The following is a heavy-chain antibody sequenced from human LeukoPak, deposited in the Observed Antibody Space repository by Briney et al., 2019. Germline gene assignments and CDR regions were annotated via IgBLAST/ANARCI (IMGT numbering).Heavy chain of an antibody. CDR3: ARDRLYYYDSSGTFDY. J-gene: IGHJ4*02. CDR2: IWYDGSNK. CDR1: GFTFSSYA. V-gene: IGHV3-33*08. Sequence: GGSLRLSCAASGFTFSSYAMSWVRQAPGKGLEWVAVIWYDGSNKYYADSVKGRFTISRDNSKNTLYLQMNSLRAEDTAVYYCARDRLYYYDSSGTFDYWGQGTLVTVSS. D-gene: IGHD3-22*01.